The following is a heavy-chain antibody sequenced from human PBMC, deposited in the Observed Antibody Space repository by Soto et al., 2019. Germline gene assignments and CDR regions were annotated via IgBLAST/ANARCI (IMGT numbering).Heavy chain of an antibody. CDR3: ARGSSSDWSFYFDY. Sequence: GGSLRLSCAASGFTFSSYGIHWVRQAPGKGLEWVAVIWFDGSKKYYSDSVKGRFPISRDNSKNTLYLQMNSLRAEDTAVYYCARGSSSDWSFYFDYWGQGTLVTVSS. J-gene: IGHJ4*02. D-gene: IGHD6-19*01. V-gene: IGHV3-33*01. CDR2: IWFDGSKK. CDR1: GFTFSSYG.